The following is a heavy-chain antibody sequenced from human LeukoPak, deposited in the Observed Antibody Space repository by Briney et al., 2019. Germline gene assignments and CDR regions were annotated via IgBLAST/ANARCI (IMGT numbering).Heavy chain of an antibody. V-gene: IGHV3-23*01. D-gene: IGHD2-15*01. Sequence: QSGGSLRLSCAASGFTFSSYAMSWVRQAPGKGLEWVSGISGIGGRTYYADSVKGRFSISRDNSKNTVYLQMNSLRVEDTAVYYCAKDSWQLAPDYYYYMDVWGKGTTVTVSS. CDR1: GFTFSSYA. CDR2: ISGIGGRT. J-gene: IGHJ6*03. CDR3: AKDSWQLAPDYYYYMDV.